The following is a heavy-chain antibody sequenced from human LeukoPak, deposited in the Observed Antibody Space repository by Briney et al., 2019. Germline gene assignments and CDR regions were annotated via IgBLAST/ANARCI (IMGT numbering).Heavy chain of an antibody. Sequence: SETLSLTCTVSGGSISSSSYYWGWIRQPPGKGLEWIGSIYYSGSTYYNPSLKSRVTISVDTSKNQFSLKLSSVTAADTAVYYRARFGGWYFAFDIWGQGTMVTVSS. CDR2: IYYSGST. CDR1: GGSISSSSYY. V-gene: IGHV4-39*07. D-gene: IGHD6-19*01. J-gene: IGHJ3*02. CDR3: ARFGGWYFAFDI.